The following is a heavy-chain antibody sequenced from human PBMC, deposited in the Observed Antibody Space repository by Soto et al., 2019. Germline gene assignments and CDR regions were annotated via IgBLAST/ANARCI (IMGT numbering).Heavy chain of an antibody. Sequence: GGSLRLSCAASGFTFSSYSMNWVRQAPGKGLEWVSSISSSSSYIYYADSVKGRFTISRDNAKNSLYLQMNSLRAEDTAVYYCASGTNMGGGGMDVWGQGTTVTVSS. D-gene: IGHD3-16*01. V-gene: IGHV3-21*01. CDR3: ASGTNMGGGGMDV. J-gene: IGHJ6*02. CDR1: GFTFSSYS. CDR2: ISSSSSYI.